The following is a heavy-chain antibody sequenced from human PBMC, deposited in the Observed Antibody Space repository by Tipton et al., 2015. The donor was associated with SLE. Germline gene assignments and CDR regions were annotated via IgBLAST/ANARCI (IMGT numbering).Heavy chain of an antibody. CDR2: IYHSGST. D-gene: IGHD3-10*01. CDR3: ARDGGITTDIDV. J-gene: IGHJ6*03. Sequence: TLSLTCDVSGGSISSGGYSWSWIRQPPGKGLEWIGYIYHSGSTNYNPSLKSRVTISIDTSNNLFYLRLMSVTAADTAAYYCARDGGITTDIDVWGKGITVTVPS. V-gene: IGHV4-30-2*01. CDR1: GGSISSGGYS.